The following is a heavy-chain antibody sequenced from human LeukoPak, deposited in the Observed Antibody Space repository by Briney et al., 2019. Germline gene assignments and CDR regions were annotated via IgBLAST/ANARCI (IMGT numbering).Heavy chain of an antibody. CDR3: VSPFY. CDR2: TKRDGSEK. CDR1: GFTFSSSW. V-gene: IGHV3-7*05. D-gene: IGHD3-3*02. Sequence: GGSLRLSCAASGFTFSSSWMTWVRQAPGKGLEWVANTKRDGSEKYYVDSVKGRFTISRDNAKNSLDLQMNSLRAEDTAVYYCVSPFYWGQGTLVTVSS. J-gene: IGHJ4*02.